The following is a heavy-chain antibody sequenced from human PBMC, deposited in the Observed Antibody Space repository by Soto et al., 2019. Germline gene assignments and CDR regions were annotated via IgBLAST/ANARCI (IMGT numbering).Heavy chain of an antibody. CDR3: ARAGLRYFDWTLAAAGTGLFDY. CDR1: GGYFSGYY. D-gene: IGHD3-9*01. J-gene: IGHJ4*02. V-gene: IGHV4-34*01. CDR2: INHSGST. Sequence: PSETLSLTCAVYGGYFSGYYWSWIRQPPGKGLEWIGEINHSGSTNYNPSLKSRVTISVDTSKNQFSLKLSSVTAADTAVYYCARAGLRYFDWTLAAAGTGLFDYWGQGTLVTVSS.